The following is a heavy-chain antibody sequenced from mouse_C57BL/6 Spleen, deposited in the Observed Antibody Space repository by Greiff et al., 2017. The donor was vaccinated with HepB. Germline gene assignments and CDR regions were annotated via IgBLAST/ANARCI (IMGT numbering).Heavy chain of an antibody. Sequence: VKVVESGPELVKPGASVKISCKASGYAFSSSWMNWVKQRPGKGLEWIGRIYPGDGDTNYNGKFKGKATLTADKSSSTAYMQLSSLTSEDSAVYFCARSAQATNYWGQGTTLTVSS. CDR1: GYAFSSSW. V-gene: IGHV1-82*01. D-gene: IGHD3-2*02. CDR2: IYPGDGDT. J-gene: IGHJ2*01. CDR3: ARSAQATNY.